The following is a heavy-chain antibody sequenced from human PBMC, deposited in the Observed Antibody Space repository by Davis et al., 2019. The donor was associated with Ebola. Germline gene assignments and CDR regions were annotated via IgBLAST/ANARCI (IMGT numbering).Heavy chain of an antibody. V-gene: IGHV1-46*01. CDR1: GYTFTNYY. J-gene: IGHJ3*02. CDR3: AKDTSNIWFDI. D-gene: IGHD1-26*01. Sequence: AASVKVSCKASGYTFTNYYMHWVRQAPGQGLEWMGMINPNDGRTIYAQKFQGRVTMTRDTSTSTVYMELSSLRSEDTAIYYCAKDTSNIWFDIWGQGTNVTVS. CDR2: INPNDGRT.